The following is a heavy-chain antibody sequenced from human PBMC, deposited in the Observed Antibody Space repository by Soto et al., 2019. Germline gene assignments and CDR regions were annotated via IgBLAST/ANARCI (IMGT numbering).Heavy chain of an antibody. CDR1: GFTFDNYG. D-gene: IGHD4-17*01. J-gene: IGHJ4*02. CDR2: ISYDDSYR. CDR3: AGGDYGDSIDL. Sequence: QVHLVESGGGVVQPGKSLRLSCAASGFTFDNYGVLWVRQAPGKGLEWVALISYDDSYRYYTNSVRGRFTISRDNSKNMVFLHMNSLQGDDTAVYYCAGGDYGDSIDLWGQGTLVTVSS. V-gene: IGHV3-33*01.